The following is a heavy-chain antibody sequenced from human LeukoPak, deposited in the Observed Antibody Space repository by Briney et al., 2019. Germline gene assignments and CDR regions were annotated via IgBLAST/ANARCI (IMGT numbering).Heavy chain of an antibody. CDR3: ARGADIVVVPAAITYYYYMDV. CDR2: ISGSGGST. Sequence: PGGSLRLSCAASGFTFSSYAMSWVRQAPGKGLEWVSAISGSGGSTYYADSVKGRFTISRDNSKNTLYLQMNSLRAEDTAVYYCARGADIVVVPAAITYYYYMDVWGKGTTVTVSS. D-gene: IGHD2-2*02. V-gene: IGHV3-23*01. CDR1: GFTFSSYA. J-gene: IGHJ6*03.